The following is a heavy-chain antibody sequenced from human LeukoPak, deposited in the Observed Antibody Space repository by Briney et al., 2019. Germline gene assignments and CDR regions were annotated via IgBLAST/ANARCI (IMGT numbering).Heavy chain of an antibody. V-gene: IGHV1-69*05. CDR2: IIPIFGTA. Sequence: GASVKVSCKASGGTFSSYAISWVRQAPGQGLEWMGGIIPIFGTANYAQKFQGRVTMTTDTSTSTAYMELRSLRSDDTAVYYCARKLLSKRYCSSTSCETYDYWGQGTLVTVSS. CDR1: GGTFSSYA. CDR3: ARKLLSKRYCSSTSCETYDY. J-gene: IGHJ4*02. D-gene: IGHD2-2*01.